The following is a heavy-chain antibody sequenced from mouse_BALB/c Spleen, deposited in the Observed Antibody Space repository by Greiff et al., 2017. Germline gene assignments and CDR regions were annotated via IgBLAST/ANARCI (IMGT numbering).Heavy chain of an antibody. V-gene: IGHV1-7*01. J-gene: IGHJ3*01. CDR2: INPSTGYT. D-gene: IGHD1-2*01. CDR1: GYTFTSYW. CDR3: ARGGHYYGSWFAY. Sequence: QVQLQQSGAELAKPGASVKMSCKASGYTFTSYWMHWVKQRPGQGLEWIGYINPSTGYTEYNQKFKDKATLTADKSSSTAYMQLSSLTSEDSAVYYCARGGHYYGSWFAYWGQGTLVTVSA.